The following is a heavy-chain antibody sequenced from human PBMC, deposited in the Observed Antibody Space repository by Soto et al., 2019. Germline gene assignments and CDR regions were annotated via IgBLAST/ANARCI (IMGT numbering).Heavy chain of an antibody. V-gene: IGHV3-23*01. CDR1: GFTFSSYA. CDR2: ISGSGGST. D-gene: IGHD2-2*01. CDR3: AKGLGYCSSTSCSPYYYYMDV. Sequence: GGSLRLSCAASGFTFSSYAMSWVRQAPGKGLEWVSAISGSGGSTYYADSVKGRFTISRDNSKNTLYLQMNSLRAEDTAVYYCAKGLGYCSSTSCSPYYYYMDVWGKGTTVTVS. J-gene: IGHJ6*03.